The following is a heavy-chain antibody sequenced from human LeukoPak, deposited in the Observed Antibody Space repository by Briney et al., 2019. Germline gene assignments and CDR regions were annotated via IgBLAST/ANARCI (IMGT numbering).Heavy chain of an antibody. Sequence: SETLSLTCTVSGYSISSGYYWSWIRQPAGKGLEWIGRIYTSGSTNYNPSLKSRVTMSVDTSKNQFSLKLSSVTAADTAVYYCARGHYDSSGYYYKWGQGTLVTVSS. CDR1: GYSISSGYY. CDR2: IYTSGST. D-gene: IGHD3-22*01. J-gene: IGHJ4*02. CDR3: ARGHYDSSGYYYK. V-gene: IGHV4-4*07.